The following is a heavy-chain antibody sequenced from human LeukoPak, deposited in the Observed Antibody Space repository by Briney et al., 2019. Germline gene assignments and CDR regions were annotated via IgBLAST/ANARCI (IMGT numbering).Heavy chain of an antibody. J-gene: IGHJ6*02. CDR3: AKEYCGGDCYYGMDV. Sequence: GGSLRLSCAASGFTFNIYAMSWVRQAPGKGLEWVSTIRGSDGYTYYADSVKGRFTISRDNSKNTLYLQISSLRAEDTALYYCAKEYCGGDCYYGMDVWGQGTTVTVSS. CDR2: IRGSDGYT. CDR1: GFTFNIYA. D-gene: IGHD2-21*02. V-gene: IGHV3-23*01.